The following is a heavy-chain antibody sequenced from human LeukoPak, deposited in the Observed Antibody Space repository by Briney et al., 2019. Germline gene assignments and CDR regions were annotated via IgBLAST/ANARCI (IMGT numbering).Heavy chain of an antibody. CDR1: GYTFTSYG. CDR3: ARTRRGIAARTDPLLSDY. Sequence: ASVKVSCKASGYTFTSYGISWVRQAPGQGLEWMGWISAYNGNTNYAQKLQGRVTMTTDTSTSTAYMKLRNLRSAGTAVYYCARTRRGIAARTDPLLSDYWGQGTLVTVSS. D-gene: IGHD6-6*01. J-gene: IGHJ4*02. V-gene: IGHV1-18*01. CDR2: ISAYNGNT.